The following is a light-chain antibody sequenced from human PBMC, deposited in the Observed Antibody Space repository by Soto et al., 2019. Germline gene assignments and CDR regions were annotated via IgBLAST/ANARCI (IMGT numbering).Light chain of an antibody. Sequence: QSALTQPASVFGSPGQSITISCTGTSSDVGTYNLVSWYQQHPGKAPKLMIFEGSKRPSGLSNRFSGSKSGNTAALTISGLQAEDEADYYCCSYARSSTYVFGPGTKVTVL. CDR3: CSYARSSTYV. CDR1: SSDVGTYNL. CDR2: EGS. V-gene: IGLV2-23*01. J-gene: IGLJ1*01.